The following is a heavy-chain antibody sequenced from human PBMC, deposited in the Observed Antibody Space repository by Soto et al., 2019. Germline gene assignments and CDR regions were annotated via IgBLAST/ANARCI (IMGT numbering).Heavy chain of an antibody. CDR2: IYPGDSDT. CDR3: ARLLVGAPDAFDV. CDR1: GYSFTNYW. V-gene: IGHV5-51*01. D-gene: IGHD1-26*01. Sequence: EVQLVQSGAEVKKPGESLKISCKGFGYSFTNYWIGWVRQMPGKGLEWMAIIYPGDSDTRNSPSFQGQVTISADKSSSTAYLQWSSLKASDTAMYYCARLLVGAPDAFDVWGQGTMVTVSS. J-gene: IGHJ3*01.